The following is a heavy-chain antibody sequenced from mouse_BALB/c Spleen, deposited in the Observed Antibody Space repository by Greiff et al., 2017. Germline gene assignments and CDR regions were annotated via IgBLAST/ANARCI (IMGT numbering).Heavy chain of an antibody. CDR3: AVDSSASYAMDY. Sequence: EVKLEESGGGLVQPGGSRKLSCAASGFTFSSFGMHWVRQAPEKGLEWVAYISSGSSTIYYADTVKGRFTISRDNPKNTLFLQMTSLRSEDTAMYYCAVDSSASYAMDYWGQGTSVTVSS. CDR2: ISSGSSTI. CDR1: GFTFSSFG. D-gene: IGHD3-2*01. V-gene: IGHV5-17*02. J-gene: IGHJ4*01.